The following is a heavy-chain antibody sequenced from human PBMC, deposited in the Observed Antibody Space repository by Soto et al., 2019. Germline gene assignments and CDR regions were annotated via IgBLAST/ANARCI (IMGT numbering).Heavy chain of an antibody. CDR2: IGISIGYI. CDR1: GFSLGSYT. J-gene: IGHJ3*01. Sequence: EEQLVKSGGGLVKPGGSLRLSCVASGFSLGSYTMSWVRQAPGKGLEWVSSIGISIGYIYYAESVTGRFTISRDNAQNSLFLEMNSLRAEDTALYFCGRNVLAVTEDAVDVWGQGTMVTVSS. D-gene: IGHD4-4*01. V-gene: IGHV3-21*01. CDR3: GRNVLAVTEDAVDV.